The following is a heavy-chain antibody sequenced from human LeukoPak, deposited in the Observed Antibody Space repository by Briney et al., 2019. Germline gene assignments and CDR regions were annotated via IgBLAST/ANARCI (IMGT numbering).Heavy chain of an antibody. D-gene: IGHD2-15*01. CDR1: GFTFSNYA. V-gene: IGHV3-23*01. CDR3: AKSGPNRFDS. CDR2: INGRGGNK. J-gene: IGHJ4*02. Sequence: GGSLRLSCAASGFTFSNYAMSWVRQAPGKGLEWVSSINGRGGNKYYADSVKGRFTISRDNSKNTLYLQVNSLRAEDTAVYYCAKSGPNRFDSCGQGTLVTVSS.